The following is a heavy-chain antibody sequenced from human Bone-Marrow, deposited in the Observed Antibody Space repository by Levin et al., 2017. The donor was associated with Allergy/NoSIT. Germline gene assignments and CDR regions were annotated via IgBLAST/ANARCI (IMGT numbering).Heavy chain of an antibody. CDR3: ARVVDSGHNYPGPPDY. J-gene: IGHJ4*02. CDR1: GYTFTAYS. CDR2: INGYNVKP. D-gene: IGHD5-12*01. V-gene: IGHV1-18*04. Sequence: GGSLRLSCTASGYTFTAYSIMWVRQAPGHGLEWMGWINGYNVKPHYAQKFQGRVTMTRDTSTSTAYMELRRLKSDDTAFYYCARVVDSGHNYPGPPDYWGQGTLVTVAS.